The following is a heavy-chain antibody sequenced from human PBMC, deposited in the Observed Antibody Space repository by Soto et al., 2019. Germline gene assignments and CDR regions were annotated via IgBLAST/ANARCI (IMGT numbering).Heavy chain of an antibody. J-gene: IGHJ4*02. Sequence: GASVKASCKASGGTFSSYAISWVRQAPGQGLEWMGGIIPIFGTANYAQKFQGRVTITADESTSTAYMELSSLRSEDTAVYYCARWKLGGYYFDYWGQGTLVTVSS. CDR1: GGTFSSYA. D-gene: IGHD3-10*01. V-gene: IGHV1-69*13. CDR3: ARWKLGGYYFDY. CDR2: IIPIFGTA.